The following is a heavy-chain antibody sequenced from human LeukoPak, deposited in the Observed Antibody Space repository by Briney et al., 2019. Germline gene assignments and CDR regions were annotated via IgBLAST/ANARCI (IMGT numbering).Heavy chain of an antibody. D-gene: IGHD2-2*01. CDR2: VYYSGNT. J-gene: IGHJ6*03. Sequence: SETLSLTCTVSGGSISSSSYYWGWIRQPPGKGLEWIGSVYYSGNTYYNPSLKSRVTISVDTSKNQFSLRLSPVTAADTAVYYCAAGCSSTSCYWYYYTDVWGKGTTVTVSS. CDR3: AAGCSSTSCYWYYYTDV. CDR1: GGSISSSSYY. V-gene: IGHV4-39*01.